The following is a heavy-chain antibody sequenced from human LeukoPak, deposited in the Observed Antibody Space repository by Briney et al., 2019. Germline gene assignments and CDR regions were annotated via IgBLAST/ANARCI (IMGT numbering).Heavy chain of an antibody. Sequence: GGSLRLSCAASGLTFSSYSMNWVRQAPGKGLEWVSSISSSSSYIYYADSVKGRFTISRDNAKNSLYLQMNSLRAEDTAVYYCARDPRGYSYGHYYYYGMDVWGQGTTVTVSS. J-gene: IGHJ6*02. CDR3: ARDPRGYSYGHYYYYGMDV. CDR1: GLTFSSYS. V-gene: IGHV3-21*01. D-gene: IGHD5-18*01. CDR2: ISSSSSYI.